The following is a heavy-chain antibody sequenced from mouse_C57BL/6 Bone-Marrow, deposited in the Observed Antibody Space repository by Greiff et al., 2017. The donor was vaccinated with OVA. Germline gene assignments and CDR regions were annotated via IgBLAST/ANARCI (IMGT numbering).Heavy chain of an antibody. CDR2: IDPSDSYT. V-gene: IGHV1-69*01. D-gene: IGHD1-1*01. CDR1: GYTFTSYW. Sequence: QVQLQQPGAELVMPGASVKLSCKASGYTFTSYWMHWVKQRPGQGLEWIGEIDPSDSYTNYNQKFKGKSTLTVDKSSSTAYMQLSSLTSEDSAVYYCARVGYYGSRAWFAYWGQGTLVTVSA. J-gene: IGHJ3*01. CDR3: ARVGYYGSRAWFAY.